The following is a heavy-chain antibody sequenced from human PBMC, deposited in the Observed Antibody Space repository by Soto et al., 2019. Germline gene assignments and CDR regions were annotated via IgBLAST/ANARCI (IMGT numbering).Heavy chain of an antibody. D-gene: IGHD3-10*01. J-gene: IGHJ4*02. CDR3: ATGNFYYYGSGGLWDQ. CDR2: MHHSGST. Sequence: QVRLQESGPGLGNPSRTLSLTCVVSGGSITSPNWWTWVRQPPGRGLEWIAEMHHSGSTNYSPSLKRRVVMSIDNSKNRFSLSRSSVTAADTAVYYWATGNFYYYGSGGLWDQGGRGALVTVSS. V-gene: IGHV4-4*02. CDR1: GGSITSPNW.